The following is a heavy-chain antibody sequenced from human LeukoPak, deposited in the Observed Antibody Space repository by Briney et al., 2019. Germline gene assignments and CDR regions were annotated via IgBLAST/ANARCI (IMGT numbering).Heavy chain of an antibody. J-gene: IGHJ6*03. D-gene: IGHD4-23*01. CDR2: IYYSGGT. V-gene: IGHV4-59*01. Sequence: PSETLSLTCTVSGGSISSYYWSWIRQPPGKGLECTGYIYYSGGTNYNPSLKSRVTISVDTSNNQFSLKLSSVTAADTAVYYCARASVVYYYMDVWGKGTTVTVSS. CDR3: ARASVVYYYMDV. CDR1: GGSISSYY.